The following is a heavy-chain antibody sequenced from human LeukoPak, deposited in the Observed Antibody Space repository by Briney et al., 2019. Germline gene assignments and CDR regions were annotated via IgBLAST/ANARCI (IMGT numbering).Heavy chain of an antibody. CDR3: ARDSYSGYDY. Sequence: SETLSLTCTVSGGSISGYYWSWIRQPPGKGLEWIGYIYTSGSTNYNPSLKSRVTMSVDTSKNQFSLKLSSVTAADTAVYYCARDSYSGYDYWGQGTLVTVSS. D-gene: IGHD5-12*01. CDR2: IYTSGST. CDR1: GGSISGYY. J-gene: IGHJ4*02. V-gene: IGHV4-4*09.